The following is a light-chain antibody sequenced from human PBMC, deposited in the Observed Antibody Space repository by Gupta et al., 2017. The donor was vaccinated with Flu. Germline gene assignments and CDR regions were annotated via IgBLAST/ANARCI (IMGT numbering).Light chain of an antibody. J-gene: IGLJ2*01. Sequence: SSSNIETNYVYWYQHLPGTAPNPLIRGNNLRPSGIPDRFSGSKSGPPASLAISGLRSGDEADYYCAAWDDSLREVLFGGGTKLTVL. CDR2: GNN. CDR1: SSNIETNY. CDR3: AAWDDSLREVL. V-gene: IGLV1-47*01.